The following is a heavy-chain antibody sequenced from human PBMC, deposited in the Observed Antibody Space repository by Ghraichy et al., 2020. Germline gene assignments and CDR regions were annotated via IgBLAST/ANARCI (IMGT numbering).Heavy chain of an antibody. CDR2: IYYSGST. CDR1: GGSISRSSYY. V-gene: IGHV4-39*01. CDR3: ARRDYGYSGLIDAFDI. Sequence: SQTLSLTCTVSGGSISRSSYYWGWIRQPPGKGLEWIGFIYYSGSTYYNPSLKSRVTIYVDTSKNQFSLRLSSVTAADTAVYYCARRDYGYSGLIDAFDIWGQGTMVTVSS. D-gene: IGHD5-12*01. J-gene: IGHJ3*02.